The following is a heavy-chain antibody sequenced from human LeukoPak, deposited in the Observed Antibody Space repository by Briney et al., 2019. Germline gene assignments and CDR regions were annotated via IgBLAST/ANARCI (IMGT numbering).Heavy chain of an antibody. CDR1: GGSISSYQ. CDR2: IYYSGSA. V-gene: IGHV4-59*01. CDR3: ARVGVDYSGNIIKYFFDY. J-gene: IGHJ4*02. Sequence: SETLSLTCTVSGGSISSYQWSWIRQPPGKELEWIGNIYYSGSANYNPSLKSRFIISVDTSKNQFSLKLSPVTAADTAVYYCARVGVDYSGNIIKYFFDYWGQGTLVTVSS. D-gene: IGHD4-23*01.